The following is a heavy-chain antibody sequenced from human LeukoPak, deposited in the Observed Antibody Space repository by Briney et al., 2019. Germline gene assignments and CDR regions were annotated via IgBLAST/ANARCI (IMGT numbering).Heavy chain of an antibody. CDR3: ARLISDAFDI. V-gene: IGHV4-39*01. Sequence: SETLSLTCTVSGGSISSSSYYWGWIRQPPGKGLEWIGGIYYSGSTYYNPSLKSRVTISVDTSKNQFSLKLSSVTAADTAVYYCARLISDAFDIWGQGTMVTVSS. J-gene: IGHJ3*02. CDR2: IYYSGST. CDR1: GGSISSSSYY.